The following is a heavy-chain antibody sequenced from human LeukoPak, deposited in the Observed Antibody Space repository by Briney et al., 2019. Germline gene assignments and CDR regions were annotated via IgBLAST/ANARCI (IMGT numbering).Heavy chain of an antibody. J-gene: IGHJ2*01. CDR2: ISYDGSNK. D-gene: IGHD6-13*01. CDR1: GFTFSSYG. Sequence: GRSLRLSCAASGFTFSSYGMHWVRQAPGKGLECVALISYDGSNKYYADSVKGRFTISRDNSKNTLYLQMNSLRAEDTAVYYCAKDVAGGITHWYFDLWGRGTLVTVSS. V-gene: IGHV3-30*18. CDR3: AKDVAGGITHWYFDL.